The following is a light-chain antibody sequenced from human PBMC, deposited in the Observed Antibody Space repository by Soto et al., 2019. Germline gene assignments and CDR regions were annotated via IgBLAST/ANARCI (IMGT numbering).Light chain of an antibody. J-gene: IGKJ1*01. Sequence: EIVLTQSPGTLSLSPGETATLSCRASQTISNTYLAWYQQKPGQAPRLLIYGASTRATGIPGRFSGSGSGTDFTLTVNRMQLYDFAVLYCQQYGRSPRTFGQGTKVEI. CDR2: GAS. CDR1: QTISNTY. V-gene: IGKV3-20*01. CDR3: QQYGRSPRT.